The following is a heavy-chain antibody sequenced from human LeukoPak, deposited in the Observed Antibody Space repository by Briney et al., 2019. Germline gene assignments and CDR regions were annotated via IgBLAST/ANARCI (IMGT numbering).Heavy chain of an antibody. J-gene: IGHJ4*02. CDR2: ISWNSGSI. V-gene: IGHV3-9*03. CDR3: TSSSFDY. CDR1: GFTFDDYT. Sequence: GGSLRLSCAASGFTFDDYTMHWVRQAPGKGLEWVSGISWNSGSIGYADSVKGRFTISRDNAKNSLYLQMNSLRAEDMALYYCTSSSFDYWGQGTLVTVSS. D-gene: IGHD6-6*01.